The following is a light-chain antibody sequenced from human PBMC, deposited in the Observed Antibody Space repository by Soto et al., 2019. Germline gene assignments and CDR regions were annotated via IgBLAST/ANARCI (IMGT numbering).Light chain of an antibody. J-gene: IGKJ4*01. Sequence: GDRVAITCRASQSISTWLAWYQKKPGKAPNLLIYDASSLESGVPSRFSGSGSGAEFTLTISSLQPDDFASYYCQQYNSYSLTFGGGTKVDNK. CDR3: QQYNSYSLT. CDR2: DAS. V-gene: IGKV1-5*01. CDR1: QSISTW.